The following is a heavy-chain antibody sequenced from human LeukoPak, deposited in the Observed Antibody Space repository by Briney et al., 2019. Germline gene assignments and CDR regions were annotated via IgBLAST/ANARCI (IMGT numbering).Heavy chain of an antibody. V-gene: IGHV4-31*03. D-gene: IGHD2-21*02. Sequence: SQTLSLTCTVSGGSISRGGYYWSRIRQHPGKGLEGIGYIYYSGGTCYNPSLKSRVTVPVDSSKNQFSLKLSSVTAADTAVYYCARGHGELAYCGGDCYSGFDYWGQGTLVTVSS. CDR1: GGSISRGGYY. J-gene: IGHJ4*02. CDR2: IYYSGGT. CDR3: ARGHGELAYCGGDCYSGFDY.